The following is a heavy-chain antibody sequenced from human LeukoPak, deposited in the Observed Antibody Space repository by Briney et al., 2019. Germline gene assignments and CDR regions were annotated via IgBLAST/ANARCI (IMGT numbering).Heavy chain of an antibody. V-gene: IGHV3-23*01. CDR3: AKGFRVYNWNSFPLDY. J-gene: IGHJ4*02. CDR1: GFTFSSYA. D-gene: IGHD1-7*01. CDR2: ISGSGGST. Sequence: GGSLRLSCAASGFTFSSYAMSWVRQARGKGLEWVSAISGSGGSTYYADSVKGRFTISRDNSKNTLYLQMNSLRAEDTAVYYCAKGFRVYNWNSFPLDYWGQGTLVTVSS.